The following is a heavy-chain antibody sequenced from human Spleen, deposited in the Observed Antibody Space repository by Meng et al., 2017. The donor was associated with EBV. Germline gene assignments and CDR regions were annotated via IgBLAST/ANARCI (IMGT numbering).Heavy chain of an antibody. V-gene: IGHV4-39*01. CDR3: ARPFPSWQSPRLDPFGA. D-gene: IGHD6-19*01. CDR2: VHYTGST. J-gene: IGHJ5*02. Sequence: QRAELGPGQVKPWETLSLTCTVPGDSISSFYYWGWIRQPPGRGLEWIGSVHYTGSTYYSPSLKSRVTVSVDTSKNQFSLRLTSVTAADTAVYYCARPFPSWQSPRLDPFGAWGQGTLVTVSS. CDR1: GDSISSFYY.